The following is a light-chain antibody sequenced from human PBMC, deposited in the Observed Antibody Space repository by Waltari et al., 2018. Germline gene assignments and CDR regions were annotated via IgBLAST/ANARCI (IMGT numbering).Light chain of an antibody. CDR1: QSVDSTY. J-gene: IGKJ4*01. Sequence: EIVLTQSPGTLSLSPGERATLSCRASQSVDSTYLGWYQQKPGQAPRLLIYGASSRATGIPDRFSGSGSGTDFTLTISRLEPEDFAVYYCQQYCSAPLTFGGGTKVEIK. CDR2: GAS. CDR3: QQYCSAPLT. V-gene: IGKV3-20*01.